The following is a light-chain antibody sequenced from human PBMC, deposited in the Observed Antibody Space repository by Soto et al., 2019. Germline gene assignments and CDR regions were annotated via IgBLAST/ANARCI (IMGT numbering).Light chain of an antibody. J-gene: IGKJ5*01. Sequence: DIQMTPSPSTLSASVGDRVTITCRASQSISSWLAWYQQKPGKAPKLLIYDASSLESGVPSRFSGSGSGTEFTLTISSLQPDDFATYYCQQYNSYSPITFGQGTRLEIK. CDR3: QQYNSYSPIT. CDR1: QSISSW. V-gene: IGKV1-5*01. CDR2: DAS.